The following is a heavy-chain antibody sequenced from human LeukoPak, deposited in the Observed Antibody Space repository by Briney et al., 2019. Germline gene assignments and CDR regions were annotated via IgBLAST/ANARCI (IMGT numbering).Heavy chain of an antibody. CDR2: ISAYNGDT. D-gene: IGHD6-19*01. Sequence: ASVKVSCKASGYTFTSFGISWVRRAPGQGLEWMGWISAYNGDTKYAQKFQGRVTMTTDTSTRTAYMEVRSLRSDDTAVYYCARDRRGRAVAKPYYYNGMDVWGEGTTVTVSS. CDR1: GYTFTSFG. CDR3: ARDRRGRAVAKPYYYNGMDV. V-gene: IGHV1-18*01. J-gene: IGHJ6*04.